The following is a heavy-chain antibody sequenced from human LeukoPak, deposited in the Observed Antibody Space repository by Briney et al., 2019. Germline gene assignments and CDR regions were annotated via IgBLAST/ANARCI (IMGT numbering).Heavy chain of an antibody. D-gene: IGHD6-13*01. V-gene: IGHV3-30*18. CDR1: GFTFSSYG. CDR2: ISYDGSNK. Sequence: GGSLRLSCAASGFTFSSYGMHWVRQAPGKGLEWVAGISYDGSNKYYTDSVKGRFTISRDNSKNTLYLQMNILRAEDTAVYYCAKPYTGYSNRVQLFDYWGQGTLVTVSS. CDR3: AKPYTGYSNRVQLFDY. J-gene: IGHJ4*02.